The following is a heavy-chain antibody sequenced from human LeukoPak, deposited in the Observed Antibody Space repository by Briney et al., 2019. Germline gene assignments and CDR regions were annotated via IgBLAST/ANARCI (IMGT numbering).Heavy chain of an antibody. CDR2: ISGGGAST. J-gene: IGHJ5*02. Sequence: GGSLRLSCVASGFTFSSYAISWVRQAPGEGLEWVSTISGGGASTYYADSVKGRFTISRDNSKNTLYLQMNSLRAEDTAVYYCAKGWFDHWGQGIPVTVSS. CDR1: GFTFSSYA. V-gene: IGHV3-23*01. CDR3: AKGWFDH.